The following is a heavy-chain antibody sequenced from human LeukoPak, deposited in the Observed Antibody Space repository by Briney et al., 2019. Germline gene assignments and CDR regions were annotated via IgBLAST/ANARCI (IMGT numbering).Heavy chain of an antibody. J-gene: IGHJ4*02. V-gene: IGHV4-4*08. Sequence: KASETPSLTRTVSGGSLSSYYWGWVRQPPRKGLEWIGYIYTSGSTNYNPSLKSRVTISVDTSKNQFSLKLSSVTAADTAVYYCARIRGVIDYWGQGTLVTVSS. CDR1: GGSLSSYY. CDR3: ARIRGVIDY. D-gene: IGHD3-10*01. CDR2: IYTSGST.